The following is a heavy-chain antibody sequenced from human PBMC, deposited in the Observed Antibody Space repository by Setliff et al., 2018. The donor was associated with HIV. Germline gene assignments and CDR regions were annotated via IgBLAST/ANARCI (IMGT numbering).Heavy chain of an antibody. CDR2: IRSKDYGGAP. CDR1: GFTFSNYA. CDR3: ARGPHKYCSVTNCMYDL. D-gene: IGHD2-15*01. J-gene: IGHJ4*02. V-gene: IGHV3-49*04. Sequence: GESLKISCAASGFTFSNYAMNWVRQAPGKGLEWLGFIRSKDYGGAPAYAASVEDRLSISRDDSKGIAYLQMDSLKNEDTAVYYCARGPHKYCSVTNCMYDLWGQGTLVTVSS.